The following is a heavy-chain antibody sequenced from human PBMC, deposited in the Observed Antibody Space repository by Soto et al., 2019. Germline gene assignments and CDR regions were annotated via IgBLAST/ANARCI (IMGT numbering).Heavy chain of an antibody. J-gene: IGHJ4*02. Sequence: QVQLVQSGTEVKKPGSSVKVSCKASGDTFSFYTINWVRQAPGLGLEWVGRINPIVSMSNYAQKFQGRVSMTADNSTSTAYMELRSLRSDATAMYFCAASYGSGYRAFDYWGQGALVIVSS. CDR3: AASYGSGYRAFDY. CDR1: GDTFSFYT. V-gene: IGHV1-69*02. CDR2: INPIVSMS. D-gene: IGHD3-10*01.